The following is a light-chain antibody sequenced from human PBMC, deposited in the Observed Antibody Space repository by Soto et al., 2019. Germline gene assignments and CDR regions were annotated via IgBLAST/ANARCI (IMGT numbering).Light chain of an antibody. CDR1: QDISNY. Sequence: DIQMTQSPSSLSASVGDRVTITCQASQDISNYLNWYQQKPGKAPKLLIYDASNLETVVPSRFSGSGSGTDFTFTISSLQPEDIATYYCQQYDNLPRTFCQGTRLEIK. V-gene: IGKV1-33*01. J-gene: IGKJ5*01. CDR3: QQYDNLPRT. CDR2: DAS.